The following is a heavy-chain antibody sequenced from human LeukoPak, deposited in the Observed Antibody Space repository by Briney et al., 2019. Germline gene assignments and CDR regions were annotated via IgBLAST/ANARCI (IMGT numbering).Heavy chain of an antibody. Sequence: SVKVSCKASGGTFSSYAISWVRQAPGQGLEWMGRIIPIFGIANYAQKFQGRVTITADKSTSTAYMELSSLRSEDTAVYYCARGRGYSPWYFDLWGRGTLVTVSS. J-gene: IGHJ2*01. CDR2: IIPIFGIA. D-gene: IGHD5-18*01. V-gene: IGHV1-69*04. CDR1: GGTFSSYA. CDR3: ARGRGYSPWYFDL.